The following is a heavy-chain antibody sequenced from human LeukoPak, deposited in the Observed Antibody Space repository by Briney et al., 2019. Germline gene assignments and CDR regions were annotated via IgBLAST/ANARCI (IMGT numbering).Heavy chain of an antibody. J-gene: IGHJ6*03. Sequence: ASVKVSCKASGYTFTSYGISWVRQAPGQGLEWMGWINAGNGNTKYSQEFQGRVTITRDTSASTAYMELSSLRSEDMAVYYCARARGYGSGSYYYMDVWGKGTTVTVSS. CDR1: GYTFTSYG. D-gene: IGHD3-10*01. V-gene: IGHV1-3*03. CDR2: INAGNGNT. CDR3: ARARGYGSGSYYYMDV.